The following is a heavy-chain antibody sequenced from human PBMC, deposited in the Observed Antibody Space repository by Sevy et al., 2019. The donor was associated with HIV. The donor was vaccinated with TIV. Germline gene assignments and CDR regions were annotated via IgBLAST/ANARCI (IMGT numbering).Heavy chain of an antibody. CDR2: ISTSSGFT. D-gene: IGHD5-18*01. CDR1: GFSFSYYY. J-gene: IGHJ4*02. Sequence: GGSLRLSCTASGFSFSYYYMSWIRQAPGKGLEWISYISTSSGFTDYEDSVKGRFTISRDNAKNSLYLQMNSLRAEDTAVYFCARVRYNYGQKYIDYWGQGTLVTVSS. V-gene: IGHV3-11*06. CDR3: ARVRYNYGQKYIDY.